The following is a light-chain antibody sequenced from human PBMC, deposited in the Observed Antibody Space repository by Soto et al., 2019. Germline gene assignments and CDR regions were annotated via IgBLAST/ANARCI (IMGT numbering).Light chain of an antibody. CDR2: WAS. V-gene: IGKV4-1*01. J-gene: IGKJ5*01. Sequence: DIVMTQSPDSLAVSLGERATINCKSSQSVLYSSNNKNYLAWYQQKPGQPPKLLFYWASTRESGVPGRFSGSGSGTDFTLTISSLQAEDVAVYYCQQHYSTPITFGQGTRLEIK. CDR1: QSVLYSSNNKNY. CDR3: QQHYSTPIT.